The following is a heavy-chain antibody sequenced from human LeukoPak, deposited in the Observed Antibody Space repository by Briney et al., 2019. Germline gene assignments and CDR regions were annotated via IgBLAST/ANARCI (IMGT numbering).Heavy chain of an antibody. D-gene: IGHD1-7*01. CDR1: GFTFSDYA. CDR3: ARDYWWNYDY. Sequence: PGGSLRLSCAASGFTFSDYAMHWVRQAPGKGLEWVAFISKDGSDKYYPGSVRGRFTISRDNSKNTIYLQMDSLRAEDTAIYYCARDYWWNYDYWGQGTLVTVSS. V-gene: IGHV3-30-3*01. CDR2: ISKDGSDK. J-gene: IGHJ4*02.